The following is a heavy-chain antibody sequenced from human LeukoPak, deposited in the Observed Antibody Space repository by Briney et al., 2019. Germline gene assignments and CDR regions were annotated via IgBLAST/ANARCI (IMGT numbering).Heavy chain of an antibody. Sequence: AASVKVSCKASGYTFTSYGISWVRQAPGQGLEWMGWISAYNGNTNYAQKLQGRVTMTTDTSTSTAYMELRSLRSDDTAVYYCAREAPAALTRYYGMDVWGQGTTVTVSS. J-gene: IGHJ6*02. V-gene: IGHV1-18*01. CDR2: ISAYNGNT. CDR1: GYTFTSYG. CDR3: AREAPAALTRYYGMDV. D-gene: IGHD2-2*01.